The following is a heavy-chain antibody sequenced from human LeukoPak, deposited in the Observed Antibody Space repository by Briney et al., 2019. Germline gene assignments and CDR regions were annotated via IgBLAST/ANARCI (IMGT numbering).Heavy chain of an antibody. Sequence: KPSETLSLTCTVSGGSISSYYWSWIRQPAGKGLEWLGRIYTSGSTNYNPSLKSRVTMSVDTSKNQFSLKLSSVTAADTAVYYCARLERWPYYYYGMDVWGQGTTVTVSS. D-gene: IGHD6-19*01. V-gene: IGHV4-4*07. J-gene: IGHJ6*02. CDR1: GGSISSYY. CDR2: IYTSGST. CDR3: ARLERWPYYYYGMDV.